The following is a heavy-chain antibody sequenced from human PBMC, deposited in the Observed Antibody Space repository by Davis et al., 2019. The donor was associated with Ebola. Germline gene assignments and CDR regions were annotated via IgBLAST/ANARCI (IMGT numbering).Heavy chain of an antibody. CDR3: AKATGLRDYYYYGMDV. V-gene: IGHV3-30*02. CDR1: GFTFSSYG. Sequence: GESLKISCAASGFTFSSYGMHWVRQAPGKGLEWVAFIRYDGSNKYYADSVKGRFTISRDNSKNTLYLQMNSLRAEDTAVYYCAKATGLRDYYYYGMDVWGQGTTVTVSS. D-gene: IGHD4-17*01. CDR2: IRYDGSNK. J-gene: IGHJ6*02.